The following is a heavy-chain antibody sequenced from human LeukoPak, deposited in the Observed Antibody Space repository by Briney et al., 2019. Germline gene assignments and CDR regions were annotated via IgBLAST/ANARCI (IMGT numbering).Heavy chain of an antibody. CDR2: ISYDGSNK. Sequence: GGSLRLSCAASGFTFSSYAMHWVRQAPGKGLEWVAVISYDGSNKYYADSVKGRFTISRDNSKNTLYLQMNTLRVEDTAVYYCARGYYYDRSGYYLPDYWGQGTLVTVSS. J-gene: IGHJ4*02. CDR3: ARGYYYDRSGYYLPDY. D-gene: IGHD3-22*01. V-gene: IGHV3-30-3*01. CDR1: GFTFSSYA.